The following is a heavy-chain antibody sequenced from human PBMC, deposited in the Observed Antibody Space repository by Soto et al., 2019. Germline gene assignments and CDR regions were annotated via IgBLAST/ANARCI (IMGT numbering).Heavy chain of an antibody. J-gene: IGHJ4*02. D-gene: IGHD2-2*01. CDR1: GGAISPYH. CDR3: ERYYCSSVTCYSFDY. Sequence: SETLSLTCTVSGGAISPYHWSWIRQTPGKGLEWIGYISYTGSATYNPSLKSRVSFSVDTSKSQFSLRLSSVTAADTAVYFCERYYCSSVTCYSFDYWGQGTLVTVSS. CDR2: ISYTGSA. V-gene: IGHV4-59*01.